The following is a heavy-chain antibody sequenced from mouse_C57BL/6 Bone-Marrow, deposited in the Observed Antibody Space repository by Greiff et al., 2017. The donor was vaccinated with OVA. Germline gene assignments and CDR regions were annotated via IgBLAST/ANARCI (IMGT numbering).Heavy chain of an antibody. CDR2: ISYDGSN. D-gene: IGHD2-4*01. CDR3: ARGGLPRFAY. CDR1: GYSITSGYY. J-gene: IGHJ3*01. Sequence: EVKLMESGPGLVKPSQSLSLTCSVTGYSITSGYYWNWIRQFPGNKLEWMGYISYDGSNNYNPSLKNRISITRDTSKNQFFLKLNSVTTEDTATYYCARGGLPRFAYWGQGTLVTVSA. V-gene: IGHV3-6*01.